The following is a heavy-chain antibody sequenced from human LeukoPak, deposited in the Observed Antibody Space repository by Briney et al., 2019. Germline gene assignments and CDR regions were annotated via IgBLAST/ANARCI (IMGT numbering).Heavy chain of an antibody. Sequence: SETLSLTCSVSGGSISTNNYYWGWIRQPPGKGLERIGSIDYSLNTYYNPSLKSRVTISVDTSKNHFSLRLSSVTAADTAVFYCVRLAGHFLMDSYYYMDVWGKGTTVTVSS. CDR1: GGSISTNNYY. J-gene: IGHJ6*03. D-gene: IGHD3-3*01. V-gene: IGHV4-39*01. CDR3: VRLAGHFLMDSYYYMDV. CDR2: IDYSLNT.